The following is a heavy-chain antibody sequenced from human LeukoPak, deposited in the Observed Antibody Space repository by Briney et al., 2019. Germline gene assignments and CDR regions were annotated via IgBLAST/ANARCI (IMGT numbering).Heavy chain of an antibody. V-gene: IGHV3-23*01. CDR2: ISGYGDSA. CDR3: AKLWFGELLDYFDY. D-gene: IGHD3-10*01. CDR1: GFTFSSYA. J-gene: IGHJ4*02. Sequence: PGGSLRLSCAASGFTFSSYAMSWVRQAPGKGLEWVSAISGYGDSANYADSVKGRFTISRDNSKNTLYLQMNSLRAEDTAVYYCAKLWFGELLDYFDYWGQGTLVTVSS.